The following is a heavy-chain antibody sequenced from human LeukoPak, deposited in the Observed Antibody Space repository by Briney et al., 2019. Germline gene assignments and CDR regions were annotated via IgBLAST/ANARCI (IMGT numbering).Heavy chain of an antibody. CDR3: TRDRRDCYNYVDL. CDR1: GGSISSYY. V-gene: IGHV4-59*01. D-gene: IGHD5-24*01. Sequence: SETLSLTCLVSGGSISSYYWSWIRPPPGKGREWIGYIYYSGSNESNPSLMSQVTISVDTSKNHFSLNLRSVTAADTAVYYCTRDRRDCYNYVDLWGQGTLVTVSS. CDR2: IYYSGSN. J-gene: IGHJ5*02.